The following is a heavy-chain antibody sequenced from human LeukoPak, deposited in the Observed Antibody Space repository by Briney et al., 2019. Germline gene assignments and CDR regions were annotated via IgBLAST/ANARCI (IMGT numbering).Heavy chain of an antibody. Sequence: PGGSLRLSCAASGFTVSSNHMSWVRQAPGKGLEWVSVIYSGGSTYYADSVKGRFTISRDNSKNTLYLQMNSLRAEDTAVYYCARVDTAMVVDYWGQGTLVTVSS. D-gene: IGHD5-18*01. CDR1: GFTVSSNH. J-gene: IGHJ4*02. CDR2: IYSGGST. V-gene: IGHV3-53*01. CDR3: ARVDTAMVVDY.